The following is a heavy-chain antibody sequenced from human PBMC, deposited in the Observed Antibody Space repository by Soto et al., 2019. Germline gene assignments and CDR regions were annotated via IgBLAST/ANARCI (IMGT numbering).Heavy chain of an antibody. CDR2: ISYDGSNK. V-gene: IGHV3-30*18. Sequence: PGGSLRLSCAASAFTFSSYAMSWVRQAPGKGLEWVAVISYDGSNKYYADSVKGRFTISRDNSKNTLYLQMNSLRAEDTAVYYCAKTGTFDWLLYGMDVWGQGTTVTV. D-gene: IGHD3-9*01. CDR1: AFTFSSYA. CDR3: AKTGTFDWLLYGMDV. J-gene: IGHJ6*02.